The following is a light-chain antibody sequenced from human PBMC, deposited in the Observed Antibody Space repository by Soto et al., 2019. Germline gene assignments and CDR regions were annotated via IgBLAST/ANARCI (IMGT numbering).Light chain of an antibody. CDR2: GAS. Sequence: EIVLTQSPGTLSLSPGERATLSCRASQSVSSDYLAWYQQKPGQAPRLLIYGASSRDTGIPDRFSGSGSGTDFTLTISRLEPEDFALYYCQQYGSSPTFGLGTKVEIK. J-gene: IGKJ1*01. CDR3: QQYGSSPT. CDR1: QSVSSDY. V-gene: IGKV3-20*01.